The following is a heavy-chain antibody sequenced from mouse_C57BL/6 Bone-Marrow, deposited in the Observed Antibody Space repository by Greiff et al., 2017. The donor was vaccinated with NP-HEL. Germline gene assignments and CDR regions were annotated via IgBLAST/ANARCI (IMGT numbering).Heavy chain of an antibody. J-gene: IGHJ2*01. CDR1: GYSITSGYY. V-gene: IGHV3-6*01. Sequence: EVQLVESGPGLVKPSQSLSLTCSVTGYSITSGYYWNWIRQFPGNKLEWMGYISYDGSNNYNPSLKNRISITRETSKNQFFLKLNSVTTEDTATYYCARDLLFFDYGGQGTTLTVSS. CDR2: ISYDGSN. CDR3: ARDLLFFDY. D-gene: IGHD2-10*01.